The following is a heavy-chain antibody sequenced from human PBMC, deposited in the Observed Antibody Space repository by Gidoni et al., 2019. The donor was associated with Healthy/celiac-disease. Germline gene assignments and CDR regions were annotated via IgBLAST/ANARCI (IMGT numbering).Heavy chain of an antibody. J-gene: IGHJ4*02. Sequence: QVQLVESGGGVVQPGRSLRLSCAASGFTFSSYGMHWVRQAPGKGLEWVAVIWYDGSNKYYADSVKGRFTISRDNSKNTLYLQMNSLRAEDTAVYYCARDRGYYDSSGYYYRYYFDYWGQGTLVTVSS. CDR1: GFTFSSYG. V-gene: IGHV3-33*01. CDR3: ARDRGYYDSSGYYYRYYFDY. CDR2: IWYDGSNK. D-gene: IGHD3-22*01.